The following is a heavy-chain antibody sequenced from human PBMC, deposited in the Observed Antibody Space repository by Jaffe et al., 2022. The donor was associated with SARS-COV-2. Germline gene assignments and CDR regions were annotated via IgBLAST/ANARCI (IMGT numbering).Heavy chain of an antibody. CDR1: GYTFTSYD. CDR2: MNPNSGNT. J-gene: IGHJ6*02. D-gene: IGHD3-22*01. Sequence: QVQLVQSGAEVKKPGASVKVSCKASGYTFTSYDINWVRQATGQGLEWMGWMNPNSGNTGYAQKFQGRVTMTRNTSISTAYMELSSLRSEDTAVYYCARGVSGYYTYYYYGMDVWGQGTTVTVSS. CDR3: ARGVSGYYTYYYYGMDV. V-gene: IGHV1-8*01.